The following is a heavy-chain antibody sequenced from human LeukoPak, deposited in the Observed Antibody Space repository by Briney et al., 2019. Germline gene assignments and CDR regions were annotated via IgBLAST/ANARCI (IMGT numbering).Heavy chain of an antibody. D-gene: IGHD6-13*01. V-gene: IGHV1-2*02. CDR1: GYTFTEYY. J-gene: IGHJ5*01. CDR2: VTLSTGDI. CDR3: ARDIAPSGSWWFDS. Sequence: DSVKVSCKAPGYTFTEYYLHWLRQAPGQGREWMGGVTLSTGDIYYPQNFQGRVTMTRDTSISTAYMQLDSLKSDDTAVYYCARDIAPSGSWWFDSWGQGTLVTVSS.